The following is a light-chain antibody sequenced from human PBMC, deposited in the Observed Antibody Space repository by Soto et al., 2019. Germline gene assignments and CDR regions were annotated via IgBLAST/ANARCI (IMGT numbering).Light chain of an antibody. CDR1: SSDVGGYNY. J-gene: IGLJ2*01. V-gene: IGLV2-14*01. CDR2: EVT. Sequence: QSALTQPASVSGSPGQSITISCTGTSSDVGGYNYVSWYQQYPGNAPKLTIFEVTSRPSGVSNRFSGSKSGNTASLTISGLQAEDEADYYCSSYTSTSTVVFGGGTKLTVL. CDR3: SSYTSTSTVV.